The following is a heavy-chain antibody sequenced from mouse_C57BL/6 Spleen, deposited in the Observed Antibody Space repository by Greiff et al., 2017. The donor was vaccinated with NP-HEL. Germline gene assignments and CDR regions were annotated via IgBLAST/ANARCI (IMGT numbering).Heavy chain of an antibody. CDR1: GFSLTSYG. Sequence: VKLMESGPGLVAPSPSLSISCTVSGFSLTSYGVSWVRQPPGKGLEWLGVIWGDGGTNYHSALITRLSIGKDNTKSQVFLKLNRLQNDDTATYYCAKGTRTAWFAYWGKGTLVTVSA. CDR2: IWGDGGT. J-gene: IGHJ3*01. V-gene: IGHV2-3*01. CDR3: AKGTRTAWFAY. D-gene: IGHD2-13*01.